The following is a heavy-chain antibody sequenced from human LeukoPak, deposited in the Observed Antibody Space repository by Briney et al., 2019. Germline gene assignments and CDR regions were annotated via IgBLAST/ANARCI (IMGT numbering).Heavy chain of an antibody. Sequence: PSETLSLTCTVSGDSISTYYWSWIRQPPGKGLEWIGWLYYSGSTNYNPSLKSRVTISVDTSKNQFSLKLSSVTATDTAVYYCARYDGGNYCFDHWGQGTLVTVSS. CDR1: GDSISTYY. V-gene: IGHV4-59*08. CDR3: ARYDGGNYCFDH. CDR2: LYYSGST. D-gene: IGHD2-21*01. J-gene: IGHJ4*02.